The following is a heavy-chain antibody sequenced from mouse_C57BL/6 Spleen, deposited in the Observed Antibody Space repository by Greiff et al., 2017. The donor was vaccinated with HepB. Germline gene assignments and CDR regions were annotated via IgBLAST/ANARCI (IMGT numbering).Heavy chain of an antibody. CDR1: GYTFTSYW. J-gene: IGHJ3*01. D-gene: IGHD2-3*01. Sequence: VQLQQSGTELVKPGASVKLSCKASGYTFTSYWMPWVKQRPGQGLEWIGNINPSNGGTNYNETFKSKVTLTVDKSSSTAYMQLSSLTSEDSAVYDCARPPPYDQEGFAYWGQGTLVTVSA. CDR3: ARPPPYDQEGFAY. CDR2: INPSNGGT. V-gene: IGHV1-53*01.